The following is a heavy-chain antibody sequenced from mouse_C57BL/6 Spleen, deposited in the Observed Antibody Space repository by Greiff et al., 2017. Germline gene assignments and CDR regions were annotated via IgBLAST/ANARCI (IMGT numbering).Heavy chain of an antibody. Sequence: EVQLQESGPGLVKPSQSLSLTCSVTGYSITSGYYWNWIRQFPGNKLEWMGYISYDGSNNYNPSLKNLISITRDTSKNQFFLKLNSVTTEDTATYYCADYSNFSFAYWGQGTLVTVSA. V-gene: IGHV3-6*01. CDR1: GYSITSGYY. CDR2: ISYDGSN. D-gene: IGHD2-5*01. CDR3: ADYSNFSFAY. J-gene: IGHJ3*01.